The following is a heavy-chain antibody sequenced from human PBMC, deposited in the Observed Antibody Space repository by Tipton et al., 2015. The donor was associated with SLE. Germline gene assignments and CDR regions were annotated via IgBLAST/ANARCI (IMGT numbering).Heavy chain of an antibody. CDR3: ATQGYYDSSFDY. CDR2: ISYTGGT. Sequence: TLSLTCAVSGGSIRSYYWSWIRQPPGKGLECIGYISYTGGTRYNPSLESRVTISLDTSKNQFSLKLSSVTAADTAVYYCATQGYYDSSFDYWGQGTLVTVSS. CDR1: GGSIRSYY. D-gene: IGHD3-16*01. J-gene: IGHJ4*02. V-gene: IGHV4-59*08.